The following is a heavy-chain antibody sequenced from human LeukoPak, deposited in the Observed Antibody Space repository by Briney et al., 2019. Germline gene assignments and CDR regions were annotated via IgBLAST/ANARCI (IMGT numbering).Heavy chain of an antibody. Sequence: PGGSLRLSCAASRFTFSSYAMSWDRQAPGKGLEWVAAISGSGGSTYYADSVKGRFTISRDKSKHTLYLQMNSLRAEDTAVYYCAKERDGYILGDYFDYWGQGTLVTVSS. J-gene: IGHJ4*02. D-gene: IGHD5-24*01. CDR3: AKERDGYILGDYFDY. V-gene: IGHV3-23*01. CDR1: RFTFSSYA. CDR2: ISGSGGST.